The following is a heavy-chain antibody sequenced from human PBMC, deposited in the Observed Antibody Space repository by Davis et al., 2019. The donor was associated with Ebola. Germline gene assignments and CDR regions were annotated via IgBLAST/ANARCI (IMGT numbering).Heavy chain of an antibody. CDR3: ARIAVAGYYYYGMDV. Sequence: SVKVSCKASGYTFTSYGISWVRQAPGQGLEWMGGIIPIFGTANYAQKFQGRVTITADKSTSTAYMELSSLRSEDTAVYYWARIAVAGYYYYGMDVWGQGTTVTVSS. CDR2: IIPIFGTA. J-gene: IGHJ6*02. CDR1: GYTFTSYG. V-gene: IGHV1-69*06. D-gene: IGHD6-19*01.